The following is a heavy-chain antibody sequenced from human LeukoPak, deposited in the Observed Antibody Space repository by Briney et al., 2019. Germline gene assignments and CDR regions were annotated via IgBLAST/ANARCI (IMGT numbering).Heavy chain of an antibody. CDR1: GGTFSSYA. CDR3: ARYGVSSGYYYVEGYFDY. Sequence: SVEVSFKASGGTFSSYAISWVRQAPGQGLEWMGGSIPIFGTANYAQKFQARVTITADESTSTAYMELSSLRSEDKAVYYCARYGVSSGYYYVEGYFDYWGQGTLVTVSS. V-gene: IGHV1-69*01. D-gene: IGHD3-22*01. CDR2: SIPIFGTA. J-gene: IGHJ4*02.